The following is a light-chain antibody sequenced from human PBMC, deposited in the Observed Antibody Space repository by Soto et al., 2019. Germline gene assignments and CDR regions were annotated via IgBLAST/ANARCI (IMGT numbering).Light chain of an antibody. CDR3: QQCNTPFT. J-gene: IGKJ4*01. CDR1: QNIGSR. V-gene: IGKV1-5*01. CDR2: DAS. Sequence: DIQMTKSPSTLSASVGDRVAITGRASQNIGSRLAWYQQKPDEAPKLLIYDASSLESGAPLRFGGSGSGTDFTLIISSLQPDDFATYYCQQCNTPFTFGGGTKVEIK.